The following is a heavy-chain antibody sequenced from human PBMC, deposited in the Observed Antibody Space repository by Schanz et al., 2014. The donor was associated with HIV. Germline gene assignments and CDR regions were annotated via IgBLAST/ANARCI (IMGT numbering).Heavy chain of an antibody. CDR2: ISAYNGNT. D-gene: IGHD6-19*01. Sequence: QVQLVQSGAEVKKPGASVKVSCKASGYTFSDFYIHWVRQAPGQGLEWMGWISAYNGNTNYAQKLQGRVTMTTDTSTSTAYMDLRSLRSDDTAVYYCARAVTGTFDFWGQGTLVTVSS. CDR1: GYTFSDFY. J-gene: IGHJ4*02. CDR3: ARAVTGTFDF. V-gene: IGHV1-18*04.